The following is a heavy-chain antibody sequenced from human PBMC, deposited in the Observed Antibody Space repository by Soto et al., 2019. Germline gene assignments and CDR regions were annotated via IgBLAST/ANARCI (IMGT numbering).Heavy chain of an antibody. CDR3: ANEEGGVWSVEKGGSYASYGMDV. V-gene: IGHV3-9*01. J-gene: IGHJ6*02. D-gene: IGHD3-3*01. CDR2: ISWNSETT. CDR1: GFTFDDHG. Sequence: EVQLVESWGGLVQPGRSMRLSGVASGFTFDDHGMHWVRLGPGRGLEGVSGISWNSETTGYAYSVKGRFTISRNKAKNSLYLHMNGLRGEDTAFYYCANEEGGVWSVEKGGSYASYGMDVCGQGTTVTVSS.